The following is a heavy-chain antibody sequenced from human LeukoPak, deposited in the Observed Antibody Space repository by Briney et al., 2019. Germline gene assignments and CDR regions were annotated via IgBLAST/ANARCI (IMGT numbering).Heavy chain of an antibody. V-gene: IGHV1-69*05. Sequence: ASVNVSRQASVGTFSSYAISWVRPAPGRGLAWMGGIIPIFGTANYAQKFQGRVTITTDESTSTAYMELSSLRSEDTAVYYCARGPRNDIGVVSSDFDYWGQGTLVTVSS. CDR3: ARGPRNDIGVVSSDFDY. CDR1: VGTFSSYA. CDR2: IIPIFGTA. D-gene: IGHD2-2*01. J-gene: IGHJ4*02.